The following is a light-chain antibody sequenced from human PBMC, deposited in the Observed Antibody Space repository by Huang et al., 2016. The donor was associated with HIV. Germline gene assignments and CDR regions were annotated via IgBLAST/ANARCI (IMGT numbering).Light chain of an antibody. CDR3: QQTYSALPLT. CDR1: QSISEY. J-gene: IGKJ4*01. Sequence: DIQMTQSPSSLSASIGDRVTITCRASQSISEYLNWYQQKPGKSPKVLIYGSSNLQSVVPSRFNGSGSGTDFTLTITSLQSEDFATYFCQQTYSALPLTFGGGTKVEI. V-gene: IGKV1-39*01. CDR2: GSS.